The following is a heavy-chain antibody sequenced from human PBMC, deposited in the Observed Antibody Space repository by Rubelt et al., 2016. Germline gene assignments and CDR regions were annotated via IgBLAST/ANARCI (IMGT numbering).Heavy chain of an antibody. J-gene: IGHJ3*02. D-gene: IGHD3-22*01. CDR3: ARHGYYDSSGYMADAFDI. CDR1: GGSISSYY. V-gene: IGHV4-59*08. Sequence: QVQLQESGPGLVKPSETLSLTCTVSGGSISSYYWSWIRQPPGKGLEWIGYIYYSGSTNYNPSLKSRVTISVDTSNNPFSPKLSPGTAAATAVYYCARHGYYDSSGYMADAFDIWGQGTMVTVSS. CDR2: IYYSGST.